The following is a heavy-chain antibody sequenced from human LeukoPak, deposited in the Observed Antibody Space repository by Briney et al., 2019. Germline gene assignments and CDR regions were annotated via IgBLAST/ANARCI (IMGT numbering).Heavy chain of an antibody. Sequence: GGSLRLSCGASGVRFSDYYMAWMREAPGKGLEWISYISYSGSPIDYEDSMKGRFTISRENAKNSLYLQMDSLRVEDTAVYYCARGLYSYDYWGQGTLVTVSS. V-gene: IGHV3-11*04. J-gene: IGHJ4*02. D-gene: IGHD3-16*01. CDR2: ISYSGSPI. CDR3: ARGLYSYDY. CDR1: GVRFSDYY.